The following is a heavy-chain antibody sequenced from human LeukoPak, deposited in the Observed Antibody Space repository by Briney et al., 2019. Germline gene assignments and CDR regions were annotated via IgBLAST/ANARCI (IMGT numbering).Heavy chain of an antibody. Sequence: SVKVSCKASGGTFSSYAISWVRQAPGQGLEWMGRIIPIFGIANYAQKFQGRVTITADKSTSTAYMELSSLRSEDTAVYYCARGDYYYYYYGMDVWDQGTTVTVSS. V-gene: IGHV1-69*04. D-gene: IGHD3-16*01. CDR2: IIPIFGIA. CDR3: ARGDYYYYYYGMDV. CDR1: GGTFSSYA. J-gene: IGHJ6*02.